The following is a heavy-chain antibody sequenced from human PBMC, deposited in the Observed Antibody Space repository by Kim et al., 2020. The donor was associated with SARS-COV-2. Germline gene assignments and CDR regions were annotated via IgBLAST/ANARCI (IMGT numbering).Heavy chain of an antibody. J-gene: IGHJ4*02. V-gene: IGHV3-23*01. CDR3: AKDRVYGDYTYFDY. D-gene: IGHD4-17*01. Sequence: ADSVKVRFTISRDTSKNTLSLKMNSLRAEDTAVYYCAKDRVYGDYTYFDYWGQGTLVTVSS.